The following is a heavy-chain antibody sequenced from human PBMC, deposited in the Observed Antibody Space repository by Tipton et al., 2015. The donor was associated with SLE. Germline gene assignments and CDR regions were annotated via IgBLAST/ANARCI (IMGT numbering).Heavy chain of an antibody. CDR2: ISSSSNYI. Sequence: GSLRLSCAASGFTFSSYTMNWVRQAPGKGLDWVSSISSSSNYIYCADSVKGRFTISRDNAKNSLYLQMNNLRAEDTAVYYCARGPLSQGEGYFQHWGQDTLVTVSS. CDR3: ARGPLSQGEGYFQH. V-gene: IGHV3-21*01. J-gene: IGHJ1*01. CDR1: GFTFSSYT.